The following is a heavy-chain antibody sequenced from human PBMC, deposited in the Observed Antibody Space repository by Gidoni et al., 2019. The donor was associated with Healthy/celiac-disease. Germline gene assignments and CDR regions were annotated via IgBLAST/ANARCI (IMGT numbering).Heavy chain of an antibody. V-gene: IGHV3-53*02. CDR2: IYSGGST. CDR1: GFTVSSNY. J-gene: IGHJ6*02. Sequence: EVQLVETGGGLIQPGGSLRLSCAASGFTVSSNYMSWVRQAPGKGLEWVSVIYSGGSTYYADSVKGRFTISRDNSKNTLYLQMNSLRAEDTAVYYCARYYYGLGYYYGMDVWGQGTTVTVSS. CDR3: ARYYYGLGYYYGMDV. D-gene: IGHD3-10*01.